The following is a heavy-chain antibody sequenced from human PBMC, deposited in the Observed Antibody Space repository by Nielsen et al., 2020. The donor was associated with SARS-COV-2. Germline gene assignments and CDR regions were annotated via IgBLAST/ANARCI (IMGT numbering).Heavy chain of an antibody. V-gene: IGHV2-26*01. J-gene: IGHJ4*02. CDR2: IFSNDEK. D-gene: IGHD4-11*01. Sequence: SGPTLVKPTETLTLTCTVSGFSLSNARMGVSWIRQPPGKALEWLAHIFSNDEKSYSTSLKCRLTISKDTSKSQVVLTMTNMDPVDTATYYCARITSKTYTYYFDDWGQGTLVTVSS. CDR3: ARITSKTYTYYFDD. CDR1: GFSLSNARMG.